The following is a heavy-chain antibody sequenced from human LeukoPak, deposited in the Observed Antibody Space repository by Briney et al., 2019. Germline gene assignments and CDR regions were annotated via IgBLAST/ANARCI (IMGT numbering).Heavy chain of an antibody. Sequence: SETLSLTCTVSGGSISSNSYYWGWIRQPPGKGLVWIGSTFHSGSTYYNPSLKSRVTISVDTSKNQFSLRLSSVTAEDTAVYFCAREARGTYTIDYWGQGTLVTVSS. CDR1: GGSISSNSYY. J-gene: IGHJ4*02. V-gene: IGHV4-39*01. CDR3: AREARGTYTIDY. CDR2: TFHSGST. D-gene: IGHD1-26*01.